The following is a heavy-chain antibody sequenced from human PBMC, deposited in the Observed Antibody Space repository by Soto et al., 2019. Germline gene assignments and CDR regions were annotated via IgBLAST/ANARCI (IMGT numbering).Heavy chain of an antibody. D-gene: IGHD3-10*01. CDR3: ARQGSNEDYYDGMDV. V-gene: IGHV1-69*12. CDR2: IIRIFGTP. CDR1: GGTFSSYA. J-gene: IGHJ6*02. Sequence: QVKLVQSGAEVKKPGSSVEVSCKASGGTFSSYAINWVRQAPGQGLEWMGGIIRIFGTPDYAQRFQGRVTITADESMSTAYMELSSLRSEDTAVYYCARQGSNEDYYDGMDVWGQGTTVTVSS.